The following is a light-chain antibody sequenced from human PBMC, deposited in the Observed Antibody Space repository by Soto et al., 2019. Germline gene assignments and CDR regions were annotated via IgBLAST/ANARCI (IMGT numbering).Light chain of an antibody. V-gene: IGLV2-23*01. CDR2: EGS. CDR3: CSYAGSSIHVV. CDR1: SSDVGNYNL. Sequence: QSVLTQPASVSGSPGQSITISCTGTSSDVGNYNLVSWYQQHPGKAPKLMIYEGSKRPSGVSNRFSGCKSGNTASLTISGLQAEDEADYYCCSYAGSSIHVVFGGGTKLTVL. J-gene: IGLJ2*01.